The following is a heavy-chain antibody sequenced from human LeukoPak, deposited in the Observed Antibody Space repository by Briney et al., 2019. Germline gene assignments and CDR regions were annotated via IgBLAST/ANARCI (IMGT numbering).Heavy chain of an antibody. CDR3: ARNWANRYFDY. CDR1: GFTFSSYG. D-gene: IGHD2-8*01. CDR2: ISSSSSYI. J-gene: IGHJ4*02. V-gene: IGHV3-21*01. Sequence: GGSLRLSCAASGFTFSSYGMSWVRQAPGKGLEWVSSISSSSSYIYYADSVKGRFTISRDNAKNSLYLQMNSLRAEDTALNYCARNWANRYFDYWGQGTLVTVSS.